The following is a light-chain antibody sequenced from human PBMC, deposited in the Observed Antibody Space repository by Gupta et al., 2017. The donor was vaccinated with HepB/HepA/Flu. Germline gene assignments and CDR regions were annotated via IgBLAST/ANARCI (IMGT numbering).Light chain of an antibody. CDR1: QSISNY. CDR2: VAS. CDR3: QHNYNTLSLT. J-gene: IGKJ4*01. V-gene: IGKV1-39*01. Sequence: DIQMTQSPSSLSASLGDRVTITCRASQSISNYLNWYQHKPGNAPKLLIYVASSLQNGVPSRFSGSGSGANFTLTISSLQHEDFATYYYQHNYNTLSLTFGGGTKVEIK.